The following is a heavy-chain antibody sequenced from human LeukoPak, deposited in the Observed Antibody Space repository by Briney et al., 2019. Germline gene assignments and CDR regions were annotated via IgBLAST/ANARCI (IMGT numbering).Heavy chain of an antibody. D-gene: IGHD3-3*01. Sequence: SETLSLTCTVSGYFISSGYYWGWIRQTPGKGLEWIGSVYHSGETYYNPSLKNRVTISVDTSKNQFSLKLTSVTAADKGVYYCARASGTIFGVVYYYYYMDVWGKGTTVTVSS. CDR2: VYHSGET. V-gene: IGHV4-38-2*02. CDR3: ARASGTIFGVVYYYYYMDV. CDR1: GYFISSGYY. J-gene: IGHJ6*03.